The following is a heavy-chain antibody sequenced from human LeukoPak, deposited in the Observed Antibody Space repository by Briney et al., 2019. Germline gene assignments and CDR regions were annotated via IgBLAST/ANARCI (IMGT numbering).Heavy chain of an antibody. CDR2: VSLAGQT. J-gene: IGHJ4*02. CDR1: GGSISGTNW. V-gene: IGHV4/OR15-8*02. D-gene: IGHD1-26*01. Sequence: SETLSLTCGVSGGSISGTNWWSWVRQPPGQGPEWIGEVSLAGQTNYNPSLNGRVTMSLDKSSNQLSLHLTSVTAADTATYFCSRESGPFCPFGYWGQGALVIVSS. CDR3: SRESGPFCPFGY.